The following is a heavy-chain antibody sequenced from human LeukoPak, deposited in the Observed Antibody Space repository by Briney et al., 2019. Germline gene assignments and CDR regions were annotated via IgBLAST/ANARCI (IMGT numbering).Heavy chain of an antibody. CDR1: GYSFVLYG. CDR3: ARVGWAYSYGYGY. D-gene: IGHD5-18*01. Sequence: ASVKVSCKASGYSFVLYGISWVRQAPGQGPEWMGWISTYNGNTKYAEKFQGRVTMTTDTPTSTAYMELRSLRSDDTAVYYCARVGWAYSYGYGYWGQGTLVTVSS. J-gene: IGHJ4*02. CDR2: ISTYNGNT. V-gene: IGHV1-18*01.